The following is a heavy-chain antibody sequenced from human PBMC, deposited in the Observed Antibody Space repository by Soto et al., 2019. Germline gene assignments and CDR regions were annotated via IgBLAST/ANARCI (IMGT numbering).Heavy chain of an antibody. J-gene: IGHJ4*02. V-gene: IGHV4-31*03. CDR1: GGSISSGGYY. Sequence: QVQLQESGPGLVKPSQTLSLTCTVSGGSISSGGYYWSWIRQHPGKGLEWIGYIYYSGSTYYNPSLKSRVTISVDTSKNQFSLKLSSVTAADTAVYYCARGWLQLEYPQGPVDYWGQGTLVTVSS. CDR3: ARGWLQLEYPQGPVDY. D-gene: IGHD5-12*01. CDR2: IYYSGST.